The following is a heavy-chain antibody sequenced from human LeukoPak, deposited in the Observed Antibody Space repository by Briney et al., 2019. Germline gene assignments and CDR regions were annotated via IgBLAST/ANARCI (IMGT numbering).Heavy chain of an antibody. J-gene: IGHJ3*02. Sequence: SETLSLTCSVSGYSISSGYYWGWIRQPPGKGLEWIGSVFHSGITYYKPSLKSRVTILVDTSKNQFSLKLTSVTAADTAVYYCARRTYDLWSGDYTGAFDIWGQGTMVTVSS. D-gene: IGHD3-3*01. V-gene: IGHV4-38-2*02. CDR3: ARRTYDLWSGDYTGAFDI. CDR2: VFHSGIT. CDR1: GYSISSGYY.